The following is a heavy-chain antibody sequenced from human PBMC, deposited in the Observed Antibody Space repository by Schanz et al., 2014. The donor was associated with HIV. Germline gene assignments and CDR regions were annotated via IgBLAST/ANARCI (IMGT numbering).Heavy chain of an antibody. Sequence: QVQLVQSGAEVKKPGASVKVSCKASGYTFTGYYMHWVRQAPGQGLEWMGWINPNSGGTNYALKFQGRVTMTRDTSISTAYMELRRLRSDDTAVYYCAREREYQLLRGWFDPWGQGTLVTVSS. CDR1: GYTFTGYY. V-gene: IGHV1-2*02. CDR3: AREREYQLLRGWFDP. CDR2: INPNSGGT. J-gene: IGHJ5*02. D-gene: IGHD2-2*01.